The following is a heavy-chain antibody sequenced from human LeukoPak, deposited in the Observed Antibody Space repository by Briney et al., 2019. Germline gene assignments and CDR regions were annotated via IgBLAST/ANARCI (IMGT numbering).Heavy chain of an antibody. CDR2: INTDGRST. V-gene: IGHV3-74*01. CDR3: TSQGAAA. J-gene: IGHJ4*02. Sequence: GGSLRLSCAASGSTFSNYYMHWVRRAPGKGLVWVSRINTDGRSTDYADSVKGRFTISRDNAKNTLSLQMNSLKGEDTAVYYCTSQGAAAWGQGTLVTVSS. CDR1: GSTFSNYY.